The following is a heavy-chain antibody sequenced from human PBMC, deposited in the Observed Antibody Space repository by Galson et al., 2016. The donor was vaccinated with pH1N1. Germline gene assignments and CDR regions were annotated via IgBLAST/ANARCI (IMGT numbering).Heavy chain of an antibody. D-gene: IGHD2-15*01. CDR3: AGYCSGGSRSGSYYYFDT. V-gene: IGHV3-11*01. CDR1: GFTFSDYY. CDR2: ISSSGNTI. Sequence: SLRLSCAASGFTFSDYYMSWIRQAPGKGLEWLSYISSSGNTIYYADSVKGRFTISRDNARNSLYLQMNSLRAEDTALYYCAGYCSGGSRSGSYYYFDTWGQGTLVTVSS. J-gene: IGHJ4*02.